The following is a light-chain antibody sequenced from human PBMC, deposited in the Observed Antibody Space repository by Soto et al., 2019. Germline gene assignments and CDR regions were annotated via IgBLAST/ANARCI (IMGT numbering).Light chain of an antibody. Sequence: QSALTQPASVSGSLGQSIAFPCTGTSSDIGDYNYVSWYQQLPGKAPKLMIYDVSNRPSGVSDRFSGSVSGNTASLTISGLQHEDEADYYCSSYAGSTTVLFGGGTKLTVL. CDR2: DVS. V-gene: IGLV2-14*01. CDR1: SSDIGDYNY. CDR3: SSYAGSTTVL. J-gene: IGLJ2*01.